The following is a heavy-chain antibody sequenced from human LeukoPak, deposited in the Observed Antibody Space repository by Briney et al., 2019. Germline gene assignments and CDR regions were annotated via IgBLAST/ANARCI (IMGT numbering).Heavy chain of an antibody. V-gene: IGHV3-23*01. CDR2: ISGRGGST. CDR1: GFTFSSYA. Sequence: GGSLRLSCAASGFTFSSYAVSWVRQAPGKGLEWVSAISGRGGSTYYADSVKGRFTISRDNSKNTLYLQMNSLRAEDTAVYYCAKTTGPYYFDYGGQGTLVTVSS. J-gene: IGHJ4*02. CDR3: AKTTGPYYFDY. D-gene: IGHD1-14*01.